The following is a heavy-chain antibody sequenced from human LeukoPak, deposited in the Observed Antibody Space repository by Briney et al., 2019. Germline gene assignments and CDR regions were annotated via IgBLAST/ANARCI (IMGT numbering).Heavy chain of an antibody. CDR3: ARGFPRRRGWSGYFNYYYYGMDV. CDR2: INHSGST. Sequence: PSETLSLTCAVYGGSFSGYYWSWIRQPPGKGLEWIGEINHSGSTNYNPSLKSRVTISVDTSKNQFSLKLSSVTAADTAVYYCARGFPRRRGWSGYFNYYYYGMDVWGQGTTVTVSS. D-gene: IGHD3-3*01. CDR1: GGSFSGYY. J-gene: IGHJ6*02. V-gene: IGHV4-34*01.